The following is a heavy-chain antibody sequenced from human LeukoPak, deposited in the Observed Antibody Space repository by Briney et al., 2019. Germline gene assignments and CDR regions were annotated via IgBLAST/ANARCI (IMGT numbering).Heavy chain of an antibody. D-gene: IGHD3-22*01. CDR1: GFTFSSYA. V-gene: IGHV3-23*01. CDR2: VSGNGDNT. J-gene: IGHJ4*02. Sequence: GGSLRLSCAASGFTFSSYAMYWVRQAPGKGLEWVSGVSGNGDNTYYADSVKGRFPISRDNSKNKLYLQMKSLRAEDTAVYYCPKDDYYHSVWRVFDFWGQGTLVTVSS. CDR3: PKDDYYHSVWRVFDF.